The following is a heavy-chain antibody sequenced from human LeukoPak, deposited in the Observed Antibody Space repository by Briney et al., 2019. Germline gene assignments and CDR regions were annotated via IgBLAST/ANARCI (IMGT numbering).Heavy chain of an antibody. CDR1: GGSISSGSYY. D-gene: IGHD3-22*01. J-gene: IGHJ3*02. Sequence: SHTLSLTCTVSGGSISSGSYYWSWIRQPAGKGLEWIGRIYTSGSTNYNPSLKSRVTISVDTSKNQFSLKLSSVTAADTAVYYCARDGTYYYDSSGPPTNFDIWGQGTMVTVSS. CDR2: IYTSGST. V-gene: IGHV4-61*02. CDR3: ARDGTYYYDSSGPPTNFDI.